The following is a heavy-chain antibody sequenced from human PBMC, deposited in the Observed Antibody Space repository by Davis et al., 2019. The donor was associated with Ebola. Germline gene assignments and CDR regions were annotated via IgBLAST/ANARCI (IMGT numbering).Heavy chain of an antibody. V-gene: IGHV3-23*01. Sequence: GESLKISCAASGFTFSSYAMSWVRQAPEKGLEWVSAISGSGVTTYYADSVKGRFTISRDNSKNTLYLQMNSLRAEDTAVYYCAKLEWELLLGSHSDYWGQGTLVTVSS. J-gene: IGHJ4*02. CDR1: GFTFSSYA. CDR2: ISGSGVTT. CDR3: AKLEWELLLGSHSDY. D-gene: IGHD1-26*01.